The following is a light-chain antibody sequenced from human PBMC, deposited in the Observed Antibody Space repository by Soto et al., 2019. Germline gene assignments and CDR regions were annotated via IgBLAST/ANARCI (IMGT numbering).Light chain of an antibody. Sequence: DIQLTQSPSFLSASVGDRITITCRASHDIRSYLAWYQQKPAKAPKLLIYGASTLQSGVPSRFSGSGSGTDFTLTISSLQPEDFATYYCQQFNNYPLTFGGGTKVEIK. J-gene: IGKJ4*01. CDR3: QQFNNYPLT. CDR1: HDIRSY. CDR2: GAS. V-gene: IGKV1-9*01.